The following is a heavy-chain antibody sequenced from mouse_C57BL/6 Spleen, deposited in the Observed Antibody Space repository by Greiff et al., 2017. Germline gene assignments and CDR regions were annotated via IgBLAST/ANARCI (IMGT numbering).Heavy chain of an antibody. V-gene: IGHV1-47*01. CDR3: ARRDDYDGGTYAMDY. J-gene: IGHJ4*01. Sequence: VQLQESGAELVKPGASVKMSCKASGYTFTTYPIEWMKQNHGKSLEWIGNFHPYNDDTKYNEKFKGKATLTVEKSSSTVYLELSRLTSDDSAVYYCARRDDYDGGTYAMDYWGQGTSVTVSS. D-gene: IGHD2-4*01. CDR2: FHPYNDDT. CDR1: GYTFTTYP.